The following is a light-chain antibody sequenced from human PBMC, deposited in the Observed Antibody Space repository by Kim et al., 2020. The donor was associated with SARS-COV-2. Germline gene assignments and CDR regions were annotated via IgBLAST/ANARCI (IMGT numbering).Light chain of an antibody. CDR3: SSYTSSSTLV. CDR1: NSDIGGYIY. CDR2: DVS. J-gene: IGLJ2*01. Sequence: QSALTQPASVSGSPGQSITVSCTGTNSDIGGYIYVSWYQQHPGKASKLMIYDVSERPSGVSNRFSGSKSGNTASLTISGLQAEDEAYYYCSSYTSSSTLVFGGGTQLTVL. V-gene: IGLV2-14*01.